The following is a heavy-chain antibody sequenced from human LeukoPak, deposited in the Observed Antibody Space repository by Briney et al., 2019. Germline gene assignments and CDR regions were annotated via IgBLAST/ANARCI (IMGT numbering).Heavy chain of an antibody. V-gene: IGHV4-39*01. CDR2: IYYSGST. CDR3: AREYSSSSGRRAFDI. Sequence: SETLSLTCSVSGGSISSSSYYWGWIRQPPGKGLEWIGRIYYSGSTYYNPSLKSRVTISVDTSKNQFSLKVSSVTAADTAVYYCAREYSSSSGRRAFDIWGQGTMVTVSS. CDR1: GGSISSSSYY. J-gene: IGHJ3*02. D-gene: IGHD6-6*01.